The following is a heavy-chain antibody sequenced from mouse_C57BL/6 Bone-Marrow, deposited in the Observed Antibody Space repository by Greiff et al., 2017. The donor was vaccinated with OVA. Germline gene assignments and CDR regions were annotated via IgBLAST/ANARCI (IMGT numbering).Heavy chain of an antibody. V-gene: IGHV1-64*01. J-gene: IGHJ4*01. CDR1: GYTFTSYW. D-gene: IGHD2-12*01. CDR3: ARQIRQGNYYAMDY. Sequence: VQLQQPGAELVKPGASVELSCKASGYTFTSYWMHWVKQRPGQGLEWIGMIHPNSGSTNYNEKFKSKATLTVDKSSSTAYMQLSSLTSEDSAVYYCARQIRQGNYYAMDYWGQGTSVTVSS. CDR2: IHPNSGST.